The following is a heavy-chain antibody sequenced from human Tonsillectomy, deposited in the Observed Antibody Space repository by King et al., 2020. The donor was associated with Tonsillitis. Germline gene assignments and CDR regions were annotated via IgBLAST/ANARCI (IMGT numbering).Heavy chain of an antibody. CDR1: GFTFSSYA. D-gene: IGHD5-24*01. V-gene: IGHV3-30*10. CDR3: AREGWLQSYYFDY. J-gene: IGHJ4*02. CDR2: ISYDGRNK. Sequence: VQLVESGGGVVQPGRSLRLSCAASGFTFSSYAMHWVRQAPGKGLEWGAVISYDGRNKYYTESVKGRCIISRDNSKNILYLQMNSLRADATAVYYCAREGWLQSYYFDYWGQGTLVTVSS.